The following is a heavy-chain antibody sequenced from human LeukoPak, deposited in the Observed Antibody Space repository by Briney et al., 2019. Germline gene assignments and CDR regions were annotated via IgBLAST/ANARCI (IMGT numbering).Heavy chain of an antibody. J-gene: IGHJ3*02. CDR3: AREALWFGHAFDI. Sequence: ASVKVPCKTSGYTFTTFAMHWVRQAPGQRLEWMGWINTGNGNTKYSQKFQGRVSITRDTSASTAYMELSGLRSEDTAVYYCAREALWFGHAFDIWGQGTMVTVSS. D-gene: IGHD3-10*01. CDR2: INTGNGNT. V-gene: IGHV1-3*04. CDR1: GYTFTTFA.